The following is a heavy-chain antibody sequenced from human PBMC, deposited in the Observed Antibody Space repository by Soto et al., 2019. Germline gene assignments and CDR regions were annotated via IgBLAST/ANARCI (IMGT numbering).Heavy chain of an antibody. CDR2: IYYSGST. CDR1: GGSISSGDYY. D-gene: IGHD4-17*01. Sequence: SETLSLTCTVSGGSISSGDYYWSWIRQPPGKGLEWIGYIYYSGSTYYNPSLKSRVTISVDTSKNQFSLKLSSVTAADTAVYYCARDALDYGDYEDYYYYGMDVWGQGTTVTVSS. CDR3: ARDALDYGDYEDYYYYGMDV. V-gene: IGHV4-30-4*01. J-gene: IGHJ6*02.